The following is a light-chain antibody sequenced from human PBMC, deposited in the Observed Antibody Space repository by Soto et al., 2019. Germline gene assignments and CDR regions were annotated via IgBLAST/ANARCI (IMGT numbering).Light chain of an antibody. CDR2: EVN. J-gene: IGLJ2*01. V-gene: IGLV2-8*01. CDR3: SSFAGSNTVL. Sequence: QSALTQPPSASGSPGQSVTISCTGTSSDVGDYKFVSWYQQHPGAAPKMMIYEVNRRPSGVPDRFSGSKSGNTAFLTVSGLQADDEADYYCSSFAGSNTVLFGGGTKVTVL. CDR1: SSDVGDYKF.